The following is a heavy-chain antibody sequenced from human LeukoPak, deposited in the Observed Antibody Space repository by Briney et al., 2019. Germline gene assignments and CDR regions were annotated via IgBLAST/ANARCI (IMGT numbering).Heavy chain of an antibody. Sequence: PGGSLRLSCTASGFSLSRYWMHWVRQAPREGLVWVSRINSDGSSTNYADSVKGRFTISRDNAKNTLFLEMNSLRAEDTAVYYCATGDGDSRYYFDSWGQGTQVTVSS. CDR2: INSDGSST. D-gene: IGHD4-17*01. V-gene: IGHV3-74*01. CDR3: ATGDGDSRYYFDS. CDR1: GFSLSRYW. J-gene: IGHJ4*02.